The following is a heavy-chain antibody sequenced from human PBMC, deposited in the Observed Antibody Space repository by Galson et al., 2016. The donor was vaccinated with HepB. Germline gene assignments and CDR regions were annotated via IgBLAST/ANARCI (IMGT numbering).Heavy chain of an antibody. V-gene: IGHV1-46*01. CDR1: GYTFINYY. J-gene: IGHJ5*02. CDR2: INPLSGGT. CDR3: ARAIMTPSDNWFDP. D-gene: IGHD2-8*01. Sequence: SVKVSCKASGYTFINYYIHWVRQAPGQGLEWMGIINPLSGGTDYAQRIQGRVTMTRDTSTSTVSMELSSLRSEDTAVYYCARAIMTPSDNWFDPWGQGSLVTVSS.